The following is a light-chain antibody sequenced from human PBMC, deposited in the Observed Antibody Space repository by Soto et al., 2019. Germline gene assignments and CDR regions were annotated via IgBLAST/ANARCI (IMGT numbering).Light chain of an antibody. J-gene: IGKJ2*01. V-gene: IGKV3-15*01. CDR2: GAS. CDR1: QSVSSN. Sequence: EIVMTQSPATLSVSPGERATLSCGASQSVSSNLAWYQQKPGQAPRLLIYGASTRATGIPARFSGSGSGTEFTLAISSLQSADFAVYYCQQYNNWPPTFTFGQGTKLEIK. CDR3: QQYNNWPPTFT.